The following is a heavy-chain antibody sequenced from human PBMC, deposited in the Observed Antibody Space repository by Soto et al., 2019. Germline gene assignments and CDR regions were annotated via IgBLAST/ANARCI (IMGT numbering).Heavy chain of an antibody. J-gene: IGHJ4*02. D-gene: IGHD2-21*02. Sequence: GGSLRLSWAASGFTFSRNAMRWVRQAPGKGLEYVSAISSNGGSTYYGNSVKGRFTISRDNSKNTLYLQMGSLRAEDMAVYYCARGGSDYYFDYWGQGTLVTVSS. V-gene: IGHV3-64*01. CDR2: ISSNGGST. CDR1: GFTFSRNA. CDR3: ARGGSDYYFDY.